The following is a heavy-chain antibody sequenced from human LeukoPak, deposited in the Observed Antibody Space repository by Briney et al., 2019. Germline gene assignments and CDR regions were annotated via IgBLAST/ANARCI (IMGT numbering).Heavy chain of an antibody. V-gene: IGHV3-23*01. CDR2: TSSSDAGT. CDR3: VKAPATSCSGVYCYPFDH. CDR1: GGSISSSN. Sequence: ETLSLTCAVSGGSISSSNWWSWVRQPPGKGLEWVSATSSSDAGTYYAESVRGRFTISRDNSKNTLFLQMNSLRAEDAAVYYCVKAPATSCSGVYCYPFDHWGQGTLVTVSS. D-gene: IGHD2-15*01. J-gene: IGHJ4*02.